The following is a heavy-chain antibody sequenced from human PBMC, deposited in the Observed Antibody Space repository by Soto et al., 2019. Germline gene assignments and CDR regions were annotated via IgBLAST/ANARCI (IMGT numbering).Heavy chain of an antibody. CDR3: ATLPFIPRVPGMDV. Sequence: PGGSLRLSCAASGFTFSSYWMHWVRQAPGKGLVWVSRINSDESSTRYADSVKGRYNISRDNAKNTLYLQMNSLRAEDTAVYYCATLPFIPRVPGMDVWGQGTTVTVSS. J-gene: IGHJ6*02. V-gene: IGHV3-74*01. CDR2: INSDESST. CDR1: GFTFSSYW. D-gene: IGHD3-16*01.